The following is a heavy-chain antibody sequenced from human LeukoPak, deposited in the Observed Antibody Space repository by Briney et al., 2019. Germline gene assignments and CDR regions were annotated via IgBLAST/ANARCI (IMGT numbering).Heavy chain of an antibody. Sequence: PGGSLRLSCAASGFTFSSYAMSWVRQVSGKGLEWISVISGGGGSTYYTHSVKGRFTISRDNSKNTLYLQMNSLRAEDTALYYCASGFAIFGAPLDYWGQGTLVTVSS. D-gene: IGHD3-3*01. CDR1: GFTFSSYA. CDR3: ASGFAIFGAPLDY. J-gene: IGHJ4*02. V-gene: IGHV3-23*01. CDR2: ISGGGGST.